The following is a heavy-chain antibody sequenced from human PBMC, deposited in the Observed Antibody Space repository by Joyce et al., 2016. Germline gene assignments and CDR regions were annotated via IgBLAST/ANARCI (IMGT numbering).Heavy chain of an antibody. V-gene: IGHV3-30*04. CDR3: AREVTGYYPAY. CDR2: ITYDGSYK. Sequence: QVQLVESGGGVVQPGRSLRLSCAASGFTFSSYAMHWVRQAPGQGLEWVALITYDGSYKYYADSVKGRFTISRDSSMDTLSLQVNSLRGDDTAVYYCAREVTGYYPAYWGQGTLVTVSS. J-gene: IGHJ4*02. CDR1: GFTFSSYA. D-gene: IGHD3-9*01.